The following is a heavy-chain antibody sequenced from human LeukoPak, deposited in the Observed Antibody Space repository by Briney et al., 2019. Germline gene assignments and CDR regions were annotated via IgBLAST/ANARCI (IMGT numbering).Heavy chain of an antibody. J-gene: IGHJ4*02. CDR2: IYSDST. CDR3: ARRAGAYSHPYDY. CDR1: GFTFSSNS. V-gene: IGHV3-53*01. Sequence: PGGSLRLSCTVSGFTFSSNSMSWVRQAPGKGLEWVSFIYSDSTHYSDSVKGRFTISRDNSKNTLYLQMNSLRAEDTAVYYCARRAGAYSHPYDYWGQGTLVTVSS. D-gene: IGHD4/OR15-4a*01.